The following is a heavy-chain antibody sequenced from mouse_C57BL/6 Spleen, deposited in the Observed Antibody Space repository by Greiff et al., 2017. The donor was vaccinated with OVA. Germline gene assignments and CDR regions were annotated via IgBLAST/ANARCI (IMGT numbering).Heavy chain of an antibody. CDR1: GYTFTSYW. CDR3: ARWDGYIFYAMDY. CDR2: IDPSDSYT. Sequence: VQLQQPGAELVMPGASVKLSCKASGYTFTSYWMHWVKQRPGQGLEWIGEIDPSDSYTNYNQKFKGKSTLTVDKSSRTAYMQLSSLTSEDSAVYYCARWDGYIFYAMDYWGQGTSVTVSS. V-gene: IGHV1-69*01. J-gene: IGHJ4*01. D-gene: IGHD2-3*01.